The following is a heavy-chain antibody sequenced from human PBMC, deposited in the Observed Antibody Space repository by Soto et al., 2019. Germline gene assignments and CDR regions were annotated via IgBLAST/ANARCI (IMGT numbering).Heavy chain of an antibody. CDR3: ARGRHSSGWYVDF. V-gene: IGHV1-8*01. CDR1: GYTFINYD. D-gene: IGHD6-19*01. J-gene: IGHJ4*02. CDR2: MNANSGNT. Sequence: GASVKVSCKASGYTFINYDINWVRQATGQGLEWMGWMNANSGNTGYAQKFQGRVTMTRSTSIDTAYMELSSLTSEDTAVYYCARGRHSSGWYVDFWGQGTLVTVSS.